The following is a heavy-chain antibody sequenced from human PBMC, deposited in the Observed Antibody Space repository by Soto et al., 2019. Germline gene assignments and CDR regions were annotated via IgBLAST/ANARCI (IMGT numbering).Heavy chain of an antibody. Sequence: GGSLRHSCAGSGFTFSSYAMSWVRQAPGKGLEWVSAISGSGGTTYYADSVKGRFTFSRDNSKNTLYLQMNSLRAEDTSVYYCAKSANGWFSAFDIWGQGTMVPVSS. CDR2: ISGSGGTT. CDR1: GFTFSSYA. J-gene: IGHJ3*02. D-gene: IGHD6-19*01. CDR3: AKSANGWFSAFDI. V-gene: IGHV3-23*01.